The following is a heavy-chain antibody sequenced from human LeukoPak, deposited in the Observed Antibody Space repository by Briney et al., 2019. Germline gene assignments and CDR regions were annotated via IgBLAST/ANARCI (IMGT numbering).Heavy chain of an antibody. Sequence: SETLSLTCTVSGGSISSSNWWSWVRQPPGRGLEWIGEIYHSGRTNYNPSLKSRLTILVEKSKNQFSLKLNSVTAADTAVYYCARVRVIAVPGWGPWELPPAGHDYWGQGTLVTVSS. D-gene: IGHD6-19*01. J-gene: IGHJ4*02. CDR1: GGSISSSNW. V-gene: IGHV4-4*02. CDR3: ARVRVIAVPGWGPWELPPAGHDY. CDR2: IYHSGRT.